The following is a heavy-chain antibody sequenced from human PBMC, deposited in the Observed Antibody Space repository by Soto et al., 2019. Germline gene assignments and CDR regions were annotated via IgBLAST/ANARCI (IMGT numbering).Heavy chain of an antibody. D-gene: IGHD3-16*01. CDR3: ARGPYYDLIWNYYYMDV. CDR2: MYYSGKT. CDR1: GGSISGHY. V-gene: IGHV4-59*08. Sequence: QVQLQESGPGLVKPSETLSLSWSVSGGSISGHYWSWVRQTPGKGLEWIGYMYYSGKTNYNPSLKSRVTISLDTSKNHFSLRLTSVTAADTAVYYCARGPYYDLIWNYYYMDVWGKGTTVTVSS. J-gene: IGHJ6*03.